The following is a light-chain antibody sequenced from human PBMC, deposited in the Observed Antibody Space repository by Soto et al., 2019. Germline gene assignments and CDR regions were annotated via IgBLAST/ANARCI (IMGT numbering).Light chain of an antibody. CDR1: QRFSRW. V-gene: IGKV1-5*01. J-gene: IGKJ1*01. CDR3: QQYNSYPWT. Sequence: DIQMTQSPSTLSASGGDRVTITGRASQRFSRWLAWYQQKPWKAPKVLIYDVSSLESGVPSRFSGSGSGTEFTLNISSLQPAHFATYYCQQYNSYPWTFGQGTKVQI. CDR2: DVS.